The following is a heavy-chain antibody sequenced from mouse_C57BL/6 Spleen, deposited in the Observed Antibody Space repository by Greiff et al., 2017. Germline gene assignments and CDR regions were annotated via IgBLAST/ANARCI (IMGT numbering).Heavy chain of an antibody. CDR3: ARDGDYDGGYFDV. V-gene: IGHV3-6*01. CDR1: GYSITSGYY. Sequence: EVKLVESGPGLVKPSQSLSLTCSVTGYSITSGYYWNWIRQFPGNKLEWMGYISYDGSNNYNPALKNRISITRDTSKNQFFLTLNSVTTEDTATYYCARDGDYDGGYFDVWGTGTTVTVSS. CDR2: ISYDGSN. J-gene: IGHJ1*03. D-gene: IGHD2-4*01.